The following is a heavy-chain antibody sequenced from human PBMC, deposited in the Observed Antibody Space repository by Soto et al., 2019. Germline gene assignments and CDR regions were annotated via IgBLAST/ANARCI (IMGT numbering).Heavy chain of an antibody. CDR2: ISSSGGST. J-gene: IGHJ4*02. V-gene: IGHV3-23*01. CDR3: AKGWGDY. CDR1: GFTFSSYT. D-gene: IGHD7-27*01. Sequence: EVQLLESGGGLVQPGGSLRLSCAASGFTFSSYTMSWVRQGPGKGLEWVSGISSSGGSTVYADSVKGRFTISRDNCKNTLYLQMNSLRAEDTAVYYWAKGWGDYWGQGTPVTVSS.